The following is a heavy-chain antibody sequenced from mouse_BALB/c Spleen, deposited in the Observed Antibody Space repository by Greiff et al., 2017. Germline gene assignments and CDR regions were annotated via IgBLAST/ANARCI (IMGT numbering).Heavy chain of an antibody. V-gene: IGHV2-9*02. CDR3: ARGENWDAMDY. CDR2: IWAGGST. CDR1: GFSLTSYG. Sequence: QVQLQQSGPGLVAPSQRLSITCTVSGFSLTSYGVHWVRQPPGKGLEWLGVIWAGGSTNYNSALMSRLSISKDNSKSQVFLKMNSLQTDDTAMYYCARGENWDAMDYWGQGTSVTVSS. D-gene: IGHD4-1*01. J-gene: IGHJ4*01.